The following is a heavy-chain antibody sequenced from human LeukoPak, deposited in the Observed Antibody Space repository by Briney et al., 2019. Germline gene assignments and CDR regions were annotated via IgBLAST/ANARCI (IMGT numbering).Heavy chain of an antibody. Sequence: SETLSLTCTVSGGSISSSSYYWGWIRQPPGKGLEWTGSIYYSGSTYYNPSLKSRVTISVDTSKNQFSLKLSSVTAADTAVYYCARIRAGFNYNAFDMWGQGTMVIVSS. D-gene: IGHD5-24*01. V-gene: IGHV4-39*07. CDR2: IYYSGST. CDR1: GGSISSSSYY. CDR3: ARIRAGFNYNAFDM. J-gene: IGHJ3*02.